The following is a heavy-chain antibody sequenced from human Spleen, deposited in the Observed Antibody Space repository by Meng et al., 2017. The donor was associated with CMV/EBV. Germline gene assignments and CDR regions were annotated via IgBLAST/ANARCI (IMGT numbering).Heavy chain of an antibody. CDR2: ISGSGGMT. J-gene: IGHJ1*01. V-gene: IGHV3-23*01. Sequence: GESLKISCAASGFIFSRHAIHWVRQAPGKGLEWLSSISGSGGMTYYADSVKGRFTISGDNSKNTLYLQMNSLRAEDTAVYYCAKASVIVAGWGYLQHWGLGTLVTVSS. D-gene: IGHD1-26*01. CDR1: GFIFSRHA. CDR3: AKASVIVAGWGYLQH.